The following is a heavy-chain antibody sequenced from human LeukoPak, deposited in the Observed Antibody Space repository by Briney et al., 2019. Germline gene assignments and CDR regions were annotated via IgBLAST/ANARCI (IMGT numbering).Heavy chain of an antibody. Sequence: SETLSLTCTVSGGSISSGGYYWSWIRQHPGKGLEWIGYIYYSGSTHYNPSLKSRVTISVDTSKNQFSLKLSSVTAADTAVYYCARNIVVVTAILSAFDIWGQGTMVTVSS. J-gene: IGHJ3*02. V-gene: IGHV4-31*03. CDR3: ARNIVVVTAILSAFDI. D-gene: IGHD2-21*02. CDR1: GGSISSGGYY. CDR2: IYYSGST.